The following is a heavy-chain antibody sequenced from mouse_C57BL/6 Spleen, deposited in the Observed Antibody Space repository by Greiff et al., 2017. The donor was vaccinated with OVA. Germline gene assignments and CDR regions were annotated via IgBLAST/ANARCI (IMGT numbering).Heavy chain of an antibody. J-gene: IGHJ4*01. CDR3: ARRVYYYGAMDY. D-gene: IGHD1-1*01. CDR2: ISSGGSYP. CDR1: GFTFSSYG. Sequence: DVHLVESGGDLVKPGGSLKLSCAASGFTFSSYGMSWVRQTPDKRLEWVATISSGGSYPYYPDSVKGRFTISRDNAKNTLYLQMSSLKSEDTAMYYCARRVYYYGAMDYWGQGTSVTVSS. V-gene: IGHV5-6*01.